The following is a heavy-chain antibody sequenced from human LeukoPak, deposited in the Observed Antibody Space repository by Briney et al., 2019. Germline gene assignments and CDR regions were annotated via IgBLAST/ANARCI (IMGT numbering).Heavy chain of an antibody. Sequence: GGSLRLSCAASGFTFTSSAMSWVRQAPGRGLEWASAISASGGSTYYADSVKGRFTISRDNSKNTLYLQMNSLRAEDTAVYYCAKGHYDILTGYQTPLDYWGQGTLVTVSS. CDR2: ISASGGST. CDR1: GFTFTSSA. CDR3: AKGHYDILTGYQTPLDY. D-gene: IGHD3-9*01. V-gene: IGHV3-23*01. J-gene: IGHJ4*02.